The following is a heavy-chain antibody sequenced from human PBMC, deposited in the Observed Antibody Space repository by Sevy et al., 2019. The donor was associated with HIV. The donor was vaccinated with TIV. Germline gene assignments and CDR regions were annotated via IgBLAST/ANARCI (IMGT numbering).Heavy chain of an antibody. Sequence: GGSLRLSCAASGFTFSNAWMSWVRQAPGKGLEWVGRINGKIYDGTLDYAAPVKGRFTISRDDSKNTLYLQMNSLKTEDTAVYYCTTDSWSQEDYYDYWGQGTLVTVSS. CDR3: TTDSWSQEDYYDY. CDR2: INGKIYDGTL. D-gene: IGHD6-13*01. CDR1: GFTFSNAW. V-gene: IGHV3-15*01. J-gene: IGHJ4*02.